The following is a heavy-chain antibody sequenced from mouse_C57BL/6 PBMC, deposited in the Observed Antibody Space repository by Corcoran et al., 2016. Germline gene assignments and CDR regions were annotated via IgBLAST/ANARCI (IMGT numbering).Heavy chain of an antibody. CDR1: GYTFTTYG. CDR3: ATWFDY. J-gene: IGHJ2*01. CDR2: INTYSGVP. Sequence: QIQLVQSGPELKKPGETVKISCKASGYTFTTYGMSWVKQAPGKGLKWMGWINTYSGVPTYADDFKGRFAFSLETSASTAYLQINNLKNEDTATYFCATWFDYWGQGTTLTVSS. V-gene: IGHV9-3*01.